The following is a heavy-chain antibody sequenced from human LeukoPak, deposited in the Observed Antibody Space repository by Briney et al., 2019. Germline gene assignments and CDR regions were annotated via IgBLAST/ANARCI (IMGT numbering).Heavy chain of an antibody. D-gene: IGHD5-18*01. J-gene: IGHJ4*02. CDR1: GFSFSNYG. CDR3: AKDPLQLWYPYYFDY. CDR2: ISSDGRTQ. V-gene: IGHV3-30*18. Sequence: GGSLRLSCAASGFSFSNYGMNWVRQAPGKGPEWVAIISSDGRTQIYTDSVKGRFTISRDNSKNTLYLQMYSLRAEDTAVYYCAKDPLQLWYPYYFDYWGQGTLVTVSS.